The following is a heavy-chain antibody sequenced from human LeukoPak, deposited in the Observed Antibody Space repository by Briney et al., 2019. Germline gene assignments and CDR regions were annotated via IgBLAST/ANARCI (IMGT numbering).Heavy chain of an antibody. Sequence: GRSLRLSCAASGFTFSSYSMHWVRQAPGKGLEWVAVISYDGSNKYYADSVKGRFTSSRDNSKNTLYLQMNSLRAEDTAVYYCARDRGIAAAAQYYLDYWGQGTLVTVSS. D-gene: IGHD6-13*01. CDR3: ARDRGIAAAAQYYLDY. V-gene: IGHV3-30-3*01. CDR1: GFTFSSYS. J-gene: IGHJ4*02. CDR2: ISYDGSNK.